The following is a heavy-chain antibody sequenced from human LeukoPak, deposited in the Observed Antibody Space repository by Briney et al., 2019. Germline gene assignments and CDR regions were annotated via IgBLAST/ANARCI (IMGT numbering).Heavy chain of an antibody. CDR2: INPSGGST. J-gene: IGHJ4*02. D-gene: IGHD3-22*01. CDR3: ARGPGEGGSSGYYYGKPEDPAEYYFDY. Sequence: ASVKVSCKASGYTFTSYYMHWVRQAPGQGLEWMGIINPSGGSTSYAQKFQGRVTMTRDMSMSTAYMELSSLRSEDTAVYYCARGPGEGGSSGYYYGKPEDPAEYYFDYWGQGTLVTVSS. CDR1: GYTFTSYY. V-gene: IGHV1-46*01.